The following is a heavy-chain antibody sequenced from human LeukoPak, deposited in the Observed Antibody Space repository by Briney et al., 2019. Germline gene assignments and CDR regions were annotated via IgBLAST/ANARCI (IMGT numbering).Heavy chain of an antibody. J-gene: IGHJ4*02. CDR3: ARSQSQSGSYRYYFAY. V-gene: IGHV4-61*08. CDR2: MYYTAKS. CDR1: GVSVGSAGFY. Sequence: SETLSLTCSVSGVSVGSAGFYWAWIRQPPGKGLEWSRYMYYTAKSNYNPFLKSRVTMSLDPSQHEFSLRLTSVTAADTAVYYCARSQSQSGSYRYYFAYWGQGVLVTVSS. D-gene: IGHD1-26*01.